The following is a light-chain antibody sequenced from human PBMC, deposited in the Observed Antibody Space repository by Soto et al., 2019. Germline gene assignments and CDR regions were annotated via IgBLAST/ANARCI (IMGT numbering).Light chain of an antibody. CDR1: SGSIASNS. CDR3: QSYDSSNQHVV. J-gene: IGLJ2*01. V-gene: IGLV6-57*03. CDR2: EDN. Sequence: NFMLTQPHSVSESPGKTVTISCTRSSGSIASNSVQWYQQRPGSAPTTVINEDNQRPSGVPDRVSGSIDSSSNSASLTISGLQSEDEADYYCQSYDSSNQHVVFGGGTKLTVL.